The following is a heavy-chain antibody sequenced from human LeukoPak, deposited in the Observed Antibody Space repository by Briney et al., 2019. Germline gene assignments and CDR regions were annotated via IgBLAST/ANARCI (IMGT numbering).Heavy chain of an antibody. D-gene: IGHD1-26*01. V-gene: IGHV3-23*01. CDR1: GITFSTSG. CDR3: AKVSREPGGYDY. CDR2: ISGGGGIT. Sequence: PGGSLRLSCAASGITFSTSGMHWVRQAPGKGLEWVSAISGGGGITHYADSVKGRFTISRDNSKNTLFLQVNSLRAEDTAVYYCAKVSREPGGYDYWGQGTLVTVSS. J-gene: IGHJ4*02.